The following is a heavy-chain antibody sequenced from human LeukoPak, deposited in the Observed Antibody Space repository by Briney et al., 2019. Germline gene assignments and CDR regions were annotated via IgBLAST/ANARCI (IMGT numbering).Heavy chain of an antibody. J-gene: IGHJ4*02. CDR2: IYHGGST. V-gene: IGHV4-38-2*02. CDR3: AITQWGYCSGGSCLPKDY. Sequence: SETLSLTCTVSGYSISSGYYWGWIRQSPGKGLEWIGSIYHGGSTYYNPSLRSRVIVSVDTSKNHFSLKMSSVTAADTAVYYCAITQWGYCSGGSCLPKDYWGQGTLVTVSS. CDR1: GYSISSGYY. D-gene: IGHD2-15*01.